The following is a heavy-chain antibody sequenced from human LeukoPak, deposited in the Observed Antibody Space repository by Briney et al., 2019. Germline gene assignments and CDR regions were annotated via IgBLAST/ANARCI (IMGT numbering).Heavy chain of an antibody. CDR3: ARVIIVSAGYYFDY. J-gene: IGHJ4*02. CDR2: INPNSGGT. V-gene: IGHV1-2*06. Sequence: GASVKVSCKASGYTFTGYYMHWVRQAPGQGLEWMGRINPNSGGTNYAQKFQGRVTMTRDTSISTAYMELSRLRSDDTAVYYCARVIIVSAGYYFDYWGQGTLVTVSS. CDR1: GYTFTGYY. D-gene: IGHD6-13*01.